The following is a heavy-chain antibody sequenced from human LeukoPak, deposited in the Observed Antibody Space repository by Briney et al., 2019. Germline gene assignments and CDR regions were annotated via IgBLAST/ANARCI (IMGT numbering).Heavy chain of an antibody. CDR3: AAGLGYSSGWYKFRDAFDI. D-gene: IGHD6-19*01. CDR1: GGSFSGYY. CDR2: INHSGST. J-gene: IGHJ3*02. V-gene: IGHV4-34*01. Sequence: SETLSLTCAVYGGSFSGYYWAWFRQPPGKGRNWIGEINHSGSTNYNPSLKSRVTISVDTSKNQFSLKLSSVTAADTAVYYCAAGLGYSSGWYKFRDAFDIWGQGTMVTVSS.